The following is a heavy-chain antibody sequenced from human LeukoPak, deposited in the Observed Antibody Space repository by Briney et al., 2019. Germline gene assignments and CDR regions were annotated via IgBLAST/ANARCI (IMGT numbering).Heavy chain of an antibody. D-gene: IGHD3-22*01. J-gene: IGHJ6*03. CDR3: ARDYYDSSGYYYVYYYYYMDV. CDR2: IYYSGST. V-gene: IGHV4-39*07. Sequence: PSETLSLTCTVSGGSISSSSYYWGWIRQPPRKGLEWIGRIYYSGSTYYNPSLKSRVTISVDTSKNQFSLKLSSVTAADTAVYYCARDYYDSSGYYYVYYYYYMDVWGKGTTVTVSS. CDR1: GGSISSSSYY.